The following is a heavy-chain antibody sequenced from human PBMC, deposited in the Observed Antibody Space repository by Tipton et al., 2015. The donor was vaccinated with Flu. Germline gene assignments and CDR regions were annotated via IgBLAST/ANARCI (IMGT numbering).Heavy chain of an antibody. CDR2: ISAYNGNT. J-gene: IGHJ4*02. V-gene: IGHV1-18*01. CDR3: ARERAYYDSSVYLY. Sequence: QLVQSGAEVKKPGASVKVSCKASGYTFTTYGISWVRQAPGQGLEWMGWISAYNGNTNYAQKFQGRVTMTTDTSTSTAYMALRSLRSDDTAVYYCARERAYYDSSVYLYSGQATLVTVSS. CDR1: GYTFTTYG. D-gene: IGHD3-22*01.